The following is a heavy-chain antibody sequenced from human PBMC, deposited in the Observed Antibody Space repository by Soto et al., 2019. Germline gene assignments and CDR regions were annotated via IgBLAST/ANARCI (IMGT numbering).Heavy chain of an antibody. Sequence: GGSLRLSCAASGFTFSNNGMSWVRQAPGKGLEWVANIRQDGRESNYADSVKGRFTIPRDNAENSLYLQMTSLRAEDTAVYYCASARHIGPWGQGTLVTVSS. CDR2: IRQDGRES. CDR1: GFTFSNNG. D-gene: IGHD2-21*01. CDR3: ASARHIGP. J-gene: IGHJ5*02. V-gene: IGHV3-7*01.